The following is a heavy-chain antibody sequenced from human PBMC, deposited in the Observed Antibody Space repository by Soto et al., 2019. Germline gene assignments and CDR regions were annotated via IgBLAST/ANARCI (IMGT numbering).Heavy chain of an antibody. CDR2: TYYRSKWYN. CDR1: GDSVSSNSAA. Sequence: QTLSLTCAISGDSVSSNSAAWNWIRHSPSRGLEWLGRTYYRSKWYNDYAVSVKSRITINPDTSKNQFSLQLNSVTPEDTAVYYCARDTLTYSSGWYGPRFYYYYYGMDVWGQGTTVTVSS. CDR3: ARDTLTYSSGWYGPRFYYYYYGMDV. D-gene: IGHD6-19*01. J-gene: IGHJ6*02. V-gene: IGHV6-1*01.